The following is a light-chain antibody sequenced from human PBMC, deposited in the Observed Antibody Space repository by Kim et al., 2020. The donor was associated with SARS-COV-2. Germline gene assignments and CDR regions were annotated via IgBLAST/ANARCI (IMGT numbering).Light chain of an antibody. CDR2: LNSDGSH. V-gene: IGLV4-69*01. Sequence: SVKLTWSLSSGHSSYAIAWHQQQPEKGPRYLMKLNSDGSHSKGDGIPDRFSGSSSGAERYLTISSLQSEDEADYYCQTWGTGIRVFGGGTQLTVL. CDR3: QTWGTGIRV. J-gene: IGLJ3*02. CDR1: SGHSSYA.